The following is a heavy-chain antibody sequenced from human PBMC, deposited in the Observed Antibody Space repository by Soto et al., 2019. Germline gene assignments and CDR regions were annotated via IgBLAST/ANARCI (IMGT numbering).Heavy chain of an antibody. CDR1: GYTFTSYY. D-gene: IGHD3-10*01. J-gene: IGHJ4*02. V-gene: IGHV1-3*01. CDR2: INAGNGNT. CDR3: ARESDGEGFDY. Sequence: ASVKVSCKASGYTFTSYYMHWVRQAPGQRLEWMGWINAGNGNTKYSQKFQGRVTITRDTSASTAYMELSSLRSEDTAVYYCARESDGEGFDYWGQGTLVTVSS.